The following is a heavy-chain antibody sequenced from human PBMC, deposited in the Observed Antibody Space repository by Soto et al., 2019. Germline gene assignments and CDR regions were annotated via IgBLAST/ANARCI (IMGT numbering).Heavy chain of an antibody. D-gene: IGHD3-3*01. Sequence: QVQLQESGPGLVKPSETLSLTCTVSGGSISSYYWSWIRQPPGKGLEWIGYIYYSGSTNYNPSLKSRVTISVDTSKNQFSLKLSSVTAADTAVYYWARASASGYLWGQGTLVTVSS. CDR2: IYYSGST. CDR3: ARASASGYL. V-gene: IGHV4-59*01. J-gene: IGHJ5*02. CDR1: GGSISSYY.